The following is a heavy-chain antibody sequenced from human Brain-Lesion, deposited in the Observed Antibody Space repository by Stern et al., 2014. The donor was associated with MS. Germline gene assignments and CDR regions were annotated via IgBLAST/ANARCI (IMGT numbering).Heavy chain of an antibody. J-gene: IGHJ6*02. V-gene: IGHV3-7*01. Sequence: EVQLVESGGGLVQPGGSLTISCTAAGFTFGNYWMTWVRQAPGTGLEWVANITEDGTEKNYVDSVKGRFPISRDNARNSLYLQMNSLRVEDTALYYCARVYNTIYGIVTQRGSGMDVWGQGTTVIVSS. CDR2: ITEDGTEK. CDR1: GFTFGNYW. CDR3: ARVYNTIYGIVTQRGSGMDV. D-gene: IGHD3-3*01.